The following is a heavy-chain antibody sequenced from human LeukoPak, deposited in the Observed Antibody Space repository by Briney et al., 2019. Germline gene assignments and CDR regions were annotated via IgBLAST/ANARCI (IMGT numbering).Heavy chain of an antibody. CDR3: AKAHGTYYYDSSGRNWFDP. Sequence: ASVKVSCKASGYIFTGYYLHWVRQAPGQGLEWMGWINPNSGGTNYAQKFQGRVTMTRDTSISTAYMDLSRLRSGATAVYYCAKAHGTYYYDSSGRNWFDPWGQGTLVTVSS. D-gene: IGHD3-22*01. CDR1: GYIFTGYY. J-gene: IGHJ5*02. CDR2: INPNSGGT. V-gene: IGHV1-2*02.